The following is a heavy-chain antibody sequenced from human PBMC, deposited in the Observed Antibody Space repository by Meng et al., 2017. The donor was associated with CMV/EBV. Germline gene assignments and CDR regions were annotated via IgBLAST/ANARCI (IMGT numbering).Heavy chain of an antibody. CDR2: IYPGDSDT. V-gene: IGHV5-51*01. Sequence: KVSCKGSGYSFTNYWVAWVRQMPGKGLEWMGIIYPGDSDTRYSPSFQGQVTISADKSISTAYLQWSSLKASDTAMYYCARESRMFDYWGQGTLVTVSS. J-gene: IGHJ4*02. CDR3: ARESRMFDY. CDR1: GYSFTNYW.